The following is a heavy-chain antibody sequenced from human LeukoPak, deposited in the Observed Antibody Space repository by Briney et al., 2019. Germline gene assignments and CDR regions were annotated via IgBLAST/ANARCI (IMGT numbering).Heavy chain of an antibody. CDR3: ARDPHRSKGGLGELWN. J-gene: IGHJ4*02. Sequence: GGSLRLSCAASGFTVSSNYMSWVRPPPGKGLEWVSVIYSGGSTYYADSVKGRFTISRDNSKNTLYLQMNSLRAEDTAVYYCARDPHRSKGGLGELWNWGQGTLVTVSS. D-gene: IGHD3-10*01. V-gene: IGHV3-53*01. CDR2: IYSGGST. CDR1: GFTVSSNY.